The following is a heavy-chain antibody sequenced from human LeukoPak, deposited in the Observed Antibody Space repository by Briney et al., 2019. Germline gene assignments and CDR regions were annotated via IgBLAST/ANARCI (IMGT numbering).Heavy chain of an antibody. Sequence: GGSLRLSCAASGFTFSSYSMSWVRQAPGKGLEWVSTFSGTGEITYYADSVKGGFTISRDNSKNTLYLQMTSLRAEDTARYYCAKHPRLVRYFDSWGQGTLVTVSS. CDR3: AKHPRLVRYFDS. V-gene: IGHV3-23*01. J-gene: IGHJ4*02. CDR2: FSGTGEIT. D-gene: IGHD6-6*01. CDR1: GFTFSSYS.